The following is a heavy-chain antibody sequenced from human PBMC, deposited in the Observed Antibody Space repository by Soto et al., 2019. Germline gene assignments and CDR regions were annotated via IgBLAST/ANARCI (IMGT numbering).Heavy chain of an antibody. J-gene: IGHJ6*02. CDR2: IYPGDSDT. D-gene: IGHD6-19*01. Sequence: GESLKISCKGSGYSFTSYWIGWVRQIPWKGLEWMGIIYPGDSDTRYSPSFQGQVTISADKSISTAYLQWSSLKASDTAMYYCARASSGWRKYYYDGMDGWGHGTTVIISS. V-gene: IGHV5-51*01. CDR1: GYSFTSYW. CDR3: ARASSGWRKYYYDGMDG.